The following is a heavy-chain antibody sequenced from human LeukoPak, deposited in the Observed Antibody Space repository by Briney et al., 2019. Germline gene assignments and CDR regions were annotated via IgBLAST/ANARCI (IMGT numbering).Heavy chain of an antibody. D-gene: IGHD3-16*01. Sequence: GASVKVSCKASGYSFTTYTMHWVRQAPGQRLEWMGWINAANGNTKSSQKFQGRVTITRDTSANTAYMELSSLRSEDTAVYYCVRDKYSYGYTDGRFDYWGQGTLVTVSS. CDR2: INAANGNT. CDR1: GYSFTTYT. CDR3: VRDKYSYGYTDGRFDY. J-gene: IGHJ4*02. V-gene: IGHV1-3*01.